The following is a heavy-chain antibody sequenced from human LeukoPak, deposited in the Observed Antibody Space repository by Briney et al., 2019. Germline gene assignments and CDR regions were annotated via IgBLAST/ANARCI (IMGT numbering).Heavy chain of an antibody. CDR1: SGSIGSSSNY. CDR2: IYYSGST. J-gene: IGHJ4*02. D-gene: IGHD6-13*01. V-gene: IGHV4-30-4*08. Sequence: PSETLSLTCTVSSGSIGSSSNYWGWIRQAPGKGLEWIGYIYYSGSTYYNPSLKSRVTISVDTSKNQFSLKLSSVTAADTAVYYCASRGISLDYWGQGTLVTVSS. CDR3: ASRGISLDY.